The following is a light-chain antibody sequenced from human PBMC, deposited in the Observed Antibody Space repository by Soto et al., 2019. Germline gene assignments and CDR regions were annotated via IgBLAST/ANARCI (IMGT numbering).Light chain of an antibody. Sequence: QLVLTQPPSVSGAPGQRVTISCTGSSSNIGAGYDVHWYQQLPGTAPKLLIYGNSNRPSGVPDRFSGSKSGTSASLAITGLQAEDEADYYCQSYDSILSYVFGTGTKLTVL. V-gene: IGLV1-40*01. CDR3: QSYDSILSYV. CDR2: GNS. CDR1: SSNIGAGYD. J-gene: IGLJ1*01.